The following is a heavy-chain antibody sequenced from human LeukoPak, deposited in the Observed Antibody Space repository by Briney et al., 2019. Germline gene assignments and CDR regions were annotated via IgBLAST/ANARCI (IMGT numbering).Heavy chain of an antibody. CDR1: GASVSSSSNY. V-gene: IGHV4-39*07. J-gene: IGHJ4*02. CDR2: INHSGST. D-gene: IGHD6-19*01. Sequence: SETLSLTCSVSGASVSSSSNYWGWIRQPPGKGLEWIGEINHSGSTNYNPSLKSRVTISVDTSKNQFSLKLSSVTAADTAVYYCARGLKFQWWGQGTLVTVSS. CDR3: ARGLKFQW.